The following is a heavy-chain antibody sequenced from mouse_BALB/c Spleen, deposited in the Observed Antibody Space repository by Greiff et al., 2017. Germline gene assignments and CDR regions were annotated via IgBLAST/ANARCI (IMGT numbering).Heavy chain of an antibody. D-gene: IGHD2-4*01. CDR3: ARYYDYENYAMDY. J-gene: IGHJ4*01. CDR1: GYTFTSYW. Sequence: VQLQQSGAELARPGASVKLSCKASGYTFTSYWMQWVKQRPGQGLEWIGAIYPGDGDTRYTQKFKGKATLTADKSSSTAYMQLSSLASEDSAVYYCARYYDYENYAMDYWGQGTSVTVSS. CDR2: IYPGDGDT. V-gene: IGHV1-87*01.